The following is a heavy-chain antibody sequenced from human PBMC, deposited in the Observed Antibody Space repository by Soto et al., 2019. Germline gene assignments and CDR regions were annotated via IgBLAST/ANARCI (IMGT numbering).Heavy chain of an antibody. J-gene: IGHJ6*02. CDR1: GYTLTSYA. CDR2: INAGNGNT. D-gene: IGHD2-2*01. CDR3: ARVCSSTSCPYGMDV. Sequence: ASVKVSCKASGYTLTSYAMHWVRQAPGQRLEWMGWINAGNGNTKYSQKFQGRVTITRDTSASTAYMELSSLRSEDTAVYYCARVCSSTSCPYGMDVWGQGTTVTVSS. V-gene: IGHV1-3*01.